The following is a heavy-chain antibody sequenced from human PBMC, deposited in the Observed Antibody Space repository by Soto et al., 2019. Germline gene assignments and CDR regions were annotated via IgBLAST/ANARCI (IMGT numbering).Heavy chain of an antibody. CDR2: IYYSGST. D-gene: IGHD1-1*01. J-gene: IGHJ6*02. Sequence: XGILALTFTVSGGSFSSGSYYGSGIRQPPGKGLEWIGYIYYSGSTNYNPSLKSRVTISVDTSKNQFSLKLSSVTAADTAVYYCARGSSHWTLYYYYGMDVWGQGTTVTVSS. CDR1: GGSFSSGSYY. V-gene: IGHV4-61*01. CDR3: ARGSSHWTLYYYYGMDV.